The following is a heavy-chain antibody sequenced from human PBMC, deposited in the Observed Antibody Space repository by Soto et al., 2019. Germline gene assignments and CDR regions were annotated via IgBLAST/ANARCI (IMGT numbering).Heavy chain of an antibody. CDR3: ARERTGTTSMDV. CDR1: GYTFTSYV. CDR2: MNPNSGTT. V-gene: IGHV1-8*01. J-gene: IGHJ6*02. Sequence: QVQLVQSGAEVKKPGASVKVSCKASGYTFTSYVINWVRQATGQGLEWMGWMNPNSGTTGYAQKSQGRVTMTRNTSISTAYMELSSLRSEDTAVYYCARERTGTTSMDVWGQGTTVTVSS. D-gene: IGHD1-1*01.